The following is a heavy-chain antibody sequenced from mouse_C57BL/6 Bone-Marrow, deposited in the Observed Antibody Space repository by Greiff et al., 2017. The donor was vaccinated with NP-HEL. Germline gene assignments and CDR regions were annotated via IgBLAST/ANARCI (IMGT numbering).Heavy chain of an antibody. V-gene: IGHV5-4*01. J-gene: IGHJ1*03. CDR1: GFTFSSYA. Sequence: EVKLMESGGGLVKPGGSLKLSCAASGFTFSSYAMSWVRQTPEKRLEWVATISDGGSYTYYPDNVKGRFTISRDNAKNNLYLQMSHLKSEDTAMYYCARDLFSTTADFDVWGTGTTVTVSS. CDR3: ARDLFSTTADFDV. CDR2: ISDGGSYT. D-gene: IGHD1-1*01.